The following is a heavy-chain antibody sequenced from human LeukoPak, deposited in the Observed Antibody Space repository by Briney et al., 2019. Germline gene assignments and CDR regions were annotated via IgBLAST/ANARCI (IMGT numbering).Heavy chain of an antibody. Sequence: PGGSLRLSCLVSGFTFSKFWMSWVRQAPGRGLEWVANIHPEGNEKYHVESVKGRFTISRDNAKNLLFLQMNGLRVEDTAVYYCARGDDFSGDHWGQGILVTVSS. J-gene: IGHJ4*02. CDR3: ARGDDFSGDH. D-gene: IGHD1-1*01. CDR1: GFTFSKFW. CDR2: IHPEGNEK. V-gene: IGHV3-7*04.